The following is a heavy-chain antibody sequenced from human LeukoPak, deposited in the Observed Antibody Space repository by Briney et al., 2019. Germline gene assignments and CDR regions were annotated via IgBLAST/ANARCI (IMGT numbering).Heavy chain of an antibody. CDR2: IIPIFGTT. J-gene: IGHJ4*02. D-gene: IGHD1-26*01. CDR1: GGTFSSYA. Sequence: SVKVSCKASGGTFSSYAIDWVRQAPGQGLEWMGGIIPIFGTTNYAQKFQGRVTITAVESMRTAYMELSSLRSEDTGVYYCARDKGSRATQFDYWGQGTLVTVSS. CDR3: ARDKGSRATQFDY. V-gene: IGHV1-69*13.